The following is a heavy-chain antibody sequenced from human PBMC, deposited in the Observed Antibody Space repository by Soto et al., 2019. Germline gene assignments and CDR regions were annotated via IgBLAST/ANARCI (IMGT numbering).Heavy chain of an antibody. V-gene: IGHV4-34*01. Sequence: KTSETLSLTCAVYGGSFSGYYWSWIRQPPGKGLEWIGEINHSGSTNYNPSLKSRVTISVDTSKNQFSLKLSSVTAADTAVYYCARGGYSYGYGYPNYYYYGMDVWGQGTTVTVSS. CDR1: GGSFSGYY. D-gene: IGHD5-18*01. CDR2: INHSGST. J-gene: IGHJ6*02. CDR3: ARGGYSYGYGYPNYYYYGMDV.